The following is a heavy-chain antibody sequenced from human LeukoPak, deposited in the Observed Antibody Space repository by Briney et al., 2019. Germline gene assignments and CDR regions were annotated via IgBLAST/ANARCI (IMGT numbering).Heavy chain of an antibody. CDR3: ARAGYSSGWYRGADFDY. CDR1: GYTFTSYG. J-gene: IGHJ4*02. V-gene: IGHV1-18*01. Sequence: ASVKVSCKASGYTFTSYGISWVRQAPGQGLEWMGWISAYNGNTNYAQKLQGRVTMTTDTSTSTAYMKLRSLRSDDTAVYYCARAGYSSGWYRGADFDYWGQGTLVTVSS. CDR2: ISAYNGNT. D-gene: IGHD6-19*01.